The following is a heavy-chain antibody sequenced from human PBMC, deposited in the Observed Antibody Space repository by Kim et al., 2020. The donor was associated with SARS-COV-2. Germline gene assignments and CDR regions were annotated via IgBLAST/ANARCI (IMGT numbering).Heavy chain of an antibody. V-gene: IGHV4-34*01. CDR2: ITHTGTT. Sequence: SETLSLTCAVYGRSFSGYYWTWIRQAPGTGLQWIGEITHTGTTNYDPSLRGRVTISVAASEKQFSLVLTSATAADTAVYYCARGKSEYFGSGRARSFDLWGRGSLVTVSS. J-gene: IGHJ2*01. D-gene: IGHD3-10*01. CDR1: GRSFSGYY. CDR3: ARGKSEYFGSGRARSFDL.